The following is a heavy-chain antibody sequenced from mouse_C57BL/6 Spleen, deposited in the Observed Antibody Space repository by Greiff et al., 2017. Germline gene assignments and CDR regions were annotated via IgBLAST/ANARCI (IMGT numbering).Heavy chain of an antibody. CDR2: ISSGSSTI. J-gene: IGHJ4*01. CDR3: ARRYSNLYYYAMDY. CDR1: GFTFSDYG. V-gene: IGHV5-17*01. D-gene: IGHD2-5*01. Sequence: EVQLVESGGGLVKPGGSLKLSCAASGFTFSDYGMHWVRQAPEKGLEWVAYISSGSSTIYYADTVKGRFTISRENAKNTLFLQMTSLRSEDTAMYYCARRYSNLYYYAMDYWGQGTSVTVSS.